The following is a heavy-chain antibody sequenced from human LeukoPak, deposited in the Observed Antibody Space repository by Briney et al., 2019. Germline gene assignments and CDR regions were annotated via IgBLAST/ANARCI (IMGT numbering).Heavy chain of an antibody. CDR3: ARLGSYYDSRGAFDI. V-gene: IGHV3-48*03. D-gene: IGHD3-22*01. CDR1: GSTFSSYE. J-gene: IGHJ3*02. Sequence: GGSLRLSCAASGSTFSSYEMNWVRQVPGEGLDWVSYISSSGSTIYYADSVKGRFTISRDNAKNSLYLQMNSLRAEDTAVYYCARLGSYYDSRGAFDIWGQGTMVPVSS. CDR2: ISSSGSTI.